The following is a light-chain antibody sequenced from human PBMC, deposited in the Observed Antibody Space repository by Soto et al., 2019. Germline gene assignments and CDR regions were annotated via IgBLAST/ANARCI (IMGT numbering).Light chain of an antibody. Sequence: DIHVTPSPSTLSASVGDRVTITFRASQSSSSWLAWYQHKPGKAPKLLIYDASNLESGVPSRFSGSGSETDFTLTISSLQPDDFATYYCQLYNFFSRTFGQGTKVDIK. J-gene: IGKJ1*01. CDR2: DAS. V-gene: IGKV1-5*01. CDR3: QLYNFFSRT. CDR1: QSSSSW.